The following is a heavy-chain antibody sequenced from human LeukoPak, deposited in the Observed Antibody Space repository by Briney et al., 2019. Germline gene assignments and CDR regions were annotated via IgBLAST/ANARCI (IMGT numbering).Heavy chain of an antibody. CDR3: GSRAREFEY. CDR2: IFRSGDT. J-gene: IGHJ4*02. Sequence: SETLSLTCTVSGDSITSVYWSWIRQPPGKGLECIGYIFRSGDTNSNPSLKGRATMSLDTSKNQFSLKLKSVTAADTAVYYCGSRAREFEYWGQGILVTVSS. D-gene: IGHD1-26*01. V-gene: IGHV4-59*13. CDR1: GDSITSVY.